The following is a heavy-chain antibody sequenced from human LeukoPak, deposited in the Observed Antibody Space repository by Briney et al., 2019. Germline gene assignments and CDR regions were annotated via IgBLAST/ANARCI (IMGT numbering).Heavy chain of an antibody. V-gene: IGHV3-33*06. J-gene: IGHJ4*02. CDR1: GSTFSSYG. CDR3: AKGSQGLMVYVRRGAEGSHLDY. D-gene: IGHD2-8*01. CDR2: IWYDGSNK. Sequence: GGSMRLSCLASGSTFSSYGMHWVRQAPGKGLEWEAVIWYDGSNKHYADSVKGRLTISRDNSKNTLYLQMHSLRAGDKAVYYCAKGSQGLMVYVRRGAEGSHLDYWGQGTLVTVSS.